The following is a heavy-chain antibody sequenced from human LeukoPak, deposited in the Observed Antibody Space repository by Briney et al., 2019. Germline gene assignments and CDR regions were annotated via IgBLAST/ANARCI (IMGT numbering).Heavy chain of an antibody. J-gene: IGHJ6*02. Sequence: GRSLRLSCAASGFTFDDYAMHWVRQAPGKGLEWVSAISGSGGSTYYADSVKGRFTISRDNSKNTLYLQMNSLRAEDTAVYYCAKDRHKSMVRGVAYFGMDVWGQGTTVTVSS. V-gene: IGHV3-23*01. CDR2: ISGSGGST. D-gene: IGHD3-10*01. CDR3: AKDRHKSMVRGVAYFGMDV. CDR1: GFTFDDYA.